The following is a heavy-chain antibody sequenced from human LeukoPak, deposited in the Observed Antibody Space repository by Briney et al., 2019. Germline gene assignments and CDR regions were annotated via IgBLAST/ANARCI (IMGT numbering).Heavy chain of an antibody. D-gene: IGHD6-13*01. Sequence: ASVKVSCKASGYTFTNYDINWVRQATGQGLEWIGYMNPNTGDTGYAQKFQGRVTMTRNTSISTAYMELSSLRSEDTAVYYCARGLAAGRSGSGYWGQGTLVTVSS. CDR2: MNPNTGDT. CDR3: ARGLAAGRSGSGY. V-gene: IGHV1-8*01. J-gene: IGHJ4*02. CDR1: GYTFTNYD.